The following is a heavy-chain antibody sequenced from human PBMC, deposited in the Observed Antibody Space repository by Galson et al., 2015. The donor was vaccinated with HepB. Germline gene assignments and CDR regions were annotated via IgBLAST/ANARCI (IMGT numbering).Heavy chain of an antibody. V-gene: IGHV3-33*01. J-gene: IGHJ2*01. CDR2: IWYDGSNK. CDR3: ARDGPHYGGNWIGEIYWYFDF. D-gene: IGHD4-23*01. Sequence: SLRLSCAASGCTFSSYGMHWVRQAPGKGLEWVAVIWYDGSNKYYADSVKGRFTISRDNSNNTLYLQMNSLRAEDTAVYYCARDGPHYGGNWIGEIYWYFDFWGRGTLVTVSS. CDR1: GCTFSSYG.